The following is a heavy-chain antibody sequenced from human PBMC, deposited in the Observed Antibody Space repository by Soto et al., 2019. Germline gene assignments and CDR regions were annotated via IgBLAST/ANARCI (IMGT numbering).Heavy chain of an antibody. CDR3: ARDRHFYDSNGDLAFDM. CDR2: ISGSGGST. CDR1: GFTFSSYA. Sequence: LRLSCAASGFTFSSYAMSWVRQAPGKGLEWVSAISGSGGSTYYADSVKGRFTISRDNSGDTLYLQMNTLRPEDTAVYYCARDRHFYDSNGDLAFDMWGQGTMVTVSS. D-gene: IGHD3-22*01. V-gene: IGHV3-23*01. J-gene: IGHJ3*02.